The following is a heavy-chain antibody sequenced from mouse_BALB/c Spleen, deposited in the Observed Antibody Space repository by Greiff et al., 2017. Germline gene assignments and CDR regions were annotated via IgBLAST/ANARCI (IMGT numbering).Heavy chain of an antibody. D-gene: IGHD6-2*01. V-gene: IGHV5-6-2*01. Sequence: DVMLVESGGGLVTLGGSLKLSCAASGFTFSSYYMSWVRQTPEKRLELVAAINSNGGSTYYPDTVKGRFTISRDNAQNTLYLQVSSLKSEDTALYYCARRLVYAMDYWGQGTSVTVSS. J-gene: IGHJ4*01. CDR3: ARRLVYAMDY. CDR1: GFTFSSYY. CDR2: INSNGGST.